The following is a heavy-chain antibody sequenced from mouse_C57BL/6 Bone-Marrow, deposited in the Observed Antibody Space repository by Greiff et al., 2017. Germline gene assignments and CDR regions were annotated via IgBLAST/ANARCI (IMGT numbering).Heavy chain of an antibody. CDR2: INSDGGST. V-gene: IGHV5-2*01. CDR1: EYEFPSHD. D-gene: IGHD2-2*01. CDR3: ARRRNMVTSYMDY. J-gene: IGHJ4*01. Sequence: EVMLVESGGGLVQPGESLKLSCESNEYEFPSHDMSWVRKTPEKRLELVAAINSDGGSTYYPDTMERRFIISRDNTKKTLYLQMSSLRSEDTALYWCARRRNMVTSYMDYWGQGTSVTVSS.